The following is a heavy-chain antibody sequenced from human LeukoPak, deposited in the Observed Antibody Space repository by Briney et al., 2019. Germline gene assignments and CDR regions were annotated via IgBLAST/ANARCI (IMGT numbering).Heavy chain of an antibody. D-gene: IGHD5-18*01. CDR1: GFSLSSSGVG. Sequence: ESGPTLVKPTQTLTLTCTFSGFSLSSSGVGVGWIRQPPGKALEWLALIYWDDDKRYSPSLKTRLTITTDTSKNQVVLTMTNMDPVDTGTYYCAHSRHTARVENWGQGTLVTVSS. J-gene: IGHJ4*02. CDR2: IYWDDDK. V-gene: IGHV2-5*02. CDR3: AHSRHTARVEN.